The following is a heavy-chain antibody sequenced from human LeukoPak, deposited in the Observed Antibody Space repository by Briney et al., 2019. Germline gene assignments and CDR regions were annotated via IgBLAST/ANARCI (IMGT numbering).Heavy chain of an antibody. V-gene: IGHV4-34*01. D-gene: IGHD6-13*01. J-gene: IGHJ4*02. Sequence: SETLSLTCAVYGGSFSGHYWSWIRQPPGKGLEWIGEINHSGSTNYNPSLKSRVTISVDTSKNQFFLKLSSVTAADTAVYYCARGYSSSWYWRYWGQGTLVTVSS. CDR2: INHSGST. CDR1: GGSFSGHY. CDR3: ARGYSSSWYWRY.